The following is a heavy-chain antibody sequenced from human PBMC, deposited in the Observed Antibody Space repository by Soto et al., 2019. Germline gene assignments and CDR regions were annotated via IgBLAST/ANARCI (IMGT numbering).Heavy chain of an antibody. J-gene: IGHJ4*02. D-gene: IGHD1-1*01. CDR1: GFTFSSYA. CDR3: AKLLVSTGTTF. CDR2: ISGGAYST. V-gene: IGHV3-23*01. Sequence: GGSLRLSCAASGFTFSSYAMTWVRQAPGKGLEWVSSISGGAYSTYYADSVKGRFTISRDNSKNTLYLQMNSLRAEDTAVYYCAKLLVSTGTTFWGQGTLVTSPQ.